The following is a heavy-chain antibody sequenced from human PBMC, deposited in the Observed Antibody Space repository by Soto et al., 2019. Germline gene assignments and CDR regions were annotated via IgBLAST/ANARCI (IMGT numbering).Heavy chain of an antibody. CDR2: IYYSGST. CDR3: ARANYNWNDVGRYYYYYGMDV. V-gene: IGHV4-59*01. CDR1: GGSISSYY. J-gene: IGHJ6*02. D-gene: IGHD1-20*01. Sequence: SETLSLTCTVSGGSISSYYWSWIQQPPGKGLEWIGYIYYSGSTNYNPSLKSRVTISVDTSKNQFSLKLSSVTAADTAVYYCARANYNWNDVGRYYYYYGMDVWGQGTTVTVSS.